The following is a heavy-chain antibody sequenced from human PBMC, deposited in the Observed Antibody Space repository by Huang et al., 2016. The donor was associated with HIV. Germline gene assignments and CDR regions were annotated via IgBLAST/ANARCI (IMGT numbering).Heavy chain of an antibody. CDR2: IKHSGST. V-gene: IGHV4-34*01. CDR1: GGSFSGYY. CDR3: ARGNGSSWSLFDY. J-gene: IGHJ4*02. D-gene: IGHD3-10*01. Sequence: QVQLQQWGAGLLKPSETLSLTCAVYGGSFSGYYWSWIRQPPGKGLEWSGEIKHSGSTTYNPSLKSRVTILRDTSKNQFSLKLTSVTAADTAVYYCARGNGSSWSLFDYWGQGTLLTVSS.